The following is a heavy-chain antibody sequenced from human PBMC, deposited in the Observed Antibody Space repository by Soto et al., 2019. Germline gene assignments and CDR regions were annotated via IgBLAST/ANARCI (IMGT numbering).Heavy chain of an antibody. Sequence: ETLSLTCAVYGGSFSGYYWSWIRQPPGKGLEWIGEINHSGSTNYNPSLKSRVTISVDTSKNQFSLKLSSVTAADTAVYYCARGSLSPWSQGTLVTVSS. V-gene: IGHV4-34*01. CDR2: INHSGST. CDR3: ARGSLSP. J-gene: IGHJ5*02. CDR1: GGSFSGYY.